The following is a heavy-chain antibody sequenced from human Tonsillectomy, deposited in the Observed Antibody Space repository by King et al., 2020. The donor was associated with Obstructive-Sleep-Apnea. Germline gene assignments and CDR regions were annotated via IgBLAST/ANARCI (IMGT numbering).Heavy chain of an antibody. CDR2: IWYDGSNK. D-gene: IGHD6-19*01. V-gene: IGHV3-33*01. CDR1: GFTFSSYC. CDR3: AGVQGCLKQWLAYYYYDGMDV. Sequence: VQLVESGGGVVQPGRSLRLSCAASGFTFSSYCMHWVRQARGKGLEWVAVIWYDGSNKYYADSVKGRFTISRDNSKNTLYLQMNSLRAEDTAVYYCAGVQGCLKQWLAYYYYDGMDVCGPGTTVTVSS. J-gene: IGHJ6*02.